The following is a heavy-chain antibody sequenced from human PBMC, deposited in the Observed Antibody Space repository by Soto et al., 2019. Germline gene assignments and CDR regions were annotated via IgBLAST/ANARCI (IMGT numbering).Heavy chain of an antibody. CDR1: GGTFIDYA. V-gene: IGHV1-69*01. J-gene: IGHJ4*02. CDR2: TVPISGME. Sequence: QVQLLQSGAEVKKPGSSVRVSCAASGGTFIDYAFSWVRQAPGQGLEWMGGTVPISGMEDYAQKFQGRITITADASTRTAYMELTSLRSEDTAVYYCAGTYDTSGEYPYYFEYWGQGTLVTVSS. D-gene: IGHD3-22*01. CDR3: AGTYDTSGEYPYYFEY.